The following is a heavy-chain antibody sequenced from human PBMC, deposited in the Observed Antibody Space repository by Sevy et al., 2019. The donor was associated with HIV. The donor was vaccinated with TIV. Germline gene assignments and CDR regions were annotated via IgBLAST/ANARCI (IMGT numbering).Heavy chain of an antibody. CDR1: GGSISSYY. CDR3: ARSTNYFDSSGYAFDM. D-gene: IGHD3-22*01. CDR2: ISYSGSA. Sequence: SETLSLTCTASGGSISSYYWSWIRQAPGKGLEYIGSISYSGSANYNPPPKSRVTISVDTSKNQFSLKLRSVTAADTAVYYCARSTNYFDSSGYAFDMWGQGTMVTVSS. J-gene: IGHJ3*02. V-gene: IGHV4-59*01.